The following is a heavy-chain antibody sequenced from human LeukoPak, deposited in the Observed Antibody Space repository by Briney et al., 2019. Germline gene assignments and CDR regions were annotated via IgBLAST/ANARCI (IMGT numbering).Heavy chain of an antibody. V-gene: IGHV4-39*02. CDR3: VTIKGLYYFYYYMDV. Sequence: SETLSLTCTVSGGSVRSTSYYWGWIRQPPGKGLEWIASIFYSGNTNYNPSLKSRVTISVDTSKNHFSLKLSSVTAADTAVYYCVTIKGLYYFYYYMDVWGKGTTVTVSS. CDR1: GGSVRSTSYY. CDR2: IFYSGNT. D-gene: IGHD3-10*01. J-gene: IGHJ6*03.